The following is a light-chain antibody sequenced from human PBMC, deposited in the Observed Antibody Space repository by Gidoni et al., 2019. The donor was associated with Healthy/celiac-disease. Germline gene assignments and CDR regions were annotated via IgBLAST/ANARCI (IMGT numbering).Light chain of an antibody. J-gene: IGKJ4*01. CDR1: QSVSSY. CDR3: QQRSNWPT. Sequence: EIVLTQSPATLSLSPGERATLSCRASQSVSSYLAWYQQKPGQAPRLLIYEASNRATGIPAGFRGSGSGTDFTLTISSLEPDVFAVYYCQQRSNWPTFGGGTKVEIK. CDR2: EAS. V-gene: IGKV3-11*01.